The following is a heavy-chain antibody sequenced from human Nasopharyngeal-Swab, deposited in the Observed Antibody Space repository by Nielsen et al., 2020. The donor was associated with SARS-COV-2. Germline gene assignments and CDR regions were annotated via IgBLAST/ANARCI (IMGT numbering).Heavy chain of an antibody. CDR2: ISYDGSNK. J-gene: IGHJ6*02. V-gene: IGHV3-30*03. CDR1: GFTFSSYG. Sequence: SCAASGFTFSSYGMHWVRQAPGKGLEWVAVISYDGSNKYYADSVKGRFTISRDNSKNTLYLQMNSLRAEDTAVYYCARDLYRQQWPLYNYYGMDVWGQGTTVTVSS. D-gene: IGHD6-19*01. CDR3: ARDLYRQQWPLYNYYGMDV.